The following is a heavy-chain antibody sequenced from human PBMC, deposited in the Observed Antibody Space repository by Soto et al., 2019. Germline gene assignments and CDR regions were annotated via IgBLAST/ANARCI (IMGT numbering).Heavy chain of an antibody. CDR2: INGAGSHT. D-gene: IGHD3-22*01. Sequence: EVELLESGGGLVQPGGSLRLSCAASGFTFSSYAMSWVRQAPGKGLEWVSTINGAGSHTYYADSMKGRFTISRDNSKNTLSLQMNSLRAEDTAVYYCAKDLDTMLVVVINSFDYWGQGTLVTVSS. V-gene: IGHV3-23*01. CDR1: GFTFSSYA. J-gene: IGHJ4*02. CDR3: AKDLDTMLVVVINSFDY.